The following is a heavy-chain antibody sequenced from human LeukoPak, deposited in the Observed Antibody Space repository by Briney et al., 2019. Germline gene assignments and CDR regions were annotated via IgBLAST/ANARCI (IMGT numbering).Heavy chain of an antibody. Sequence: GGSLRLSCAASGFTFSSYSMNWVRQAPGKGLEWVSSISSSSSYIYYADSVKGRFTISRDNDKNSLYLQMNSLRAEDTAVYYCARDPTMVTGHYWGQGTLVTVSS. J-gene: IGHJ4*02. V-gene: IGHV3-21*01. CDR2: ISSSSSYI. CDR3: ARDPTMVTGHY. D-gene: IGHD5-18*01. CDR1: GFTFSSYS.